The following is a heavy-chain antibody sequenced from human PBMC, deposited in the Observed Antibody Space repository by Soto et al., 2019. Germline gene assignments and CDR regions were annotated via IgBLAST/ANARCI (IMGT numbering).Heavy chain of an antibody. J-gene: IGHJ5*02. CDR2: IYYSGST. Sequence: SETLSLTCTVSGGSISSYYWSWIRQPPGKGLEWIGYIYYSGSTNYNPSLKSRVTISVDTSKNQFSLKLSSVTAADTAVYYCARWKYDFWSGGIPNNSFDPWGQGTLVTLSS. V-gene: IGHV4-59*08. D-gene: IGHD3-3*01. CDR1: GGSISSYY. CDR3: ARWKYDFWSGGIPNNSFDP.